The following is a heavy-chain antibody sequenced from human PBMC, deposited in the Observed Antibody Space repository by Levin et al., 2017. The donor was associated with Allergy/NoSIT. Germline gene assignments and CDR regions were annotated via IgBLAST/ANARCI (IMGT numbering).Heavy chain of an antibody. Sequence: SGPTLVKPTQTLTLTCTFSGFSLSTRGVAVGWIRQPPGKALEWLALIYWDDDKRYSPSLRSRLTITKDTSKNLVVLTMTNMNPVDTATYYCAHRAAVPGFDYWGQGTLVTVSS. V-gene: IGHV2-5*02. CDR1: GFSLSTRGVA. CDR3: AHRAAVPGFDY. D-gene: IGHD6-19*01. CDR2: IYWDDDK. J-gene: IGHJ4*02.